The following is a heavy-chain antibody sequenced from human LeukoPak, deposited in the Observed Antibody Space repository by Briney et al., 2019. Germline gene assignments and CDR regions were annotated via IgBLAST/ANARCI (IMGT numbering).Heavy chain of an antibody. CDR1: GYTFTGYY. Sequence: ASVKVSCKASGYTFTGYYMHWVRQAPGQGLEWMGWINPNSGGTNYAQDFHGRLTMTRDTSISTAYMELSRLRSDDTDVYFCARAGDSGNLGWGQGTLVSVCS. J-gene: IGHJ4*02. CDR2: INPNSGGT. D-gene: IGHD1-26*01. V-gene: IGHV1-2*02. CDR3: ARAGDSGNLG.